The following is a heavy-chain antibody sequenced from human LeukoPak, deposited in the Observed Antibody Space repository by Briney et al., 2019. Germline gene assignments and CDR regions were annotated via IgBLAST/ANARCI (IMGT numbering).Heavy chain of an antibody. CDR2: IYYSGST. CDR1: GGSISSYY. D-gene: IGHD5-18*01. CDR3: ARGWDTAMVNFDY. Sequence: SETLSLTCTVSGGSISSYYWSWIRQPPGKGLEWIGYIYYSGSTNYNPSLKSRVTISVDTSKNQFSLELSSVTAADTAVYYCARGWDTAMVNFDYWGQGTLVTVSS. J-gene: IGHJ4*02. V-gene: IGHV4-59*01.